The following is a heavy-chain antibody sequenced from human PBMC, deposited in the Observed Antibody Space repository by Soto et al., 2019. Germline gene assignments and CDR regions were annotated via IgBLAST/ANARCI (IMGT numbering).Heavy chain of an antibody. Sequence: SETLSLTCIVSGGSISCHYWSWIRLPAGRRLQWVGRIYISGTTNYNPSLKSRVRMSVDTDRNSFSLRLDSVTAADTAVYYCARNFDIAATGTAFDSWGRGVLVTVSS. CDR3: ARNFDIAATGTAFDS. D-gene: IGHD6-13*01. V-gene: IGHV4-4*07. CDR1: GGSISCHY. CDR2: IYISGTT. J-gene: IGHJ4*02.